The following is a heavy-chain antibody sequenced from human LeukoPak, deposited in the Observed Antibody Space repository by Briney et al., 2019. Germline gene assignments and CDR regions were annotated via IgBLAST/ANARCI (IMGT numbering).Heavy chain of an antibody. CDR1: GDSVSSNSAA. V-gene: IGHV6-1*01. CDR3: TRGAPVGSSREFDY. D-gene: IGHD5-24*01. Sequence: SQTLSLTCAISGDSVSSNSAAWNWIRQSPLRGLEWLGRTYYRSKWYNDYAVSVKSRITINPDTSKNQFSLQLNSVTPEDTAVYYCTRGAPVGSSREFDYWGQGTLVTVSS. J-gene: IGHJ4*02. CDR2: TYYRSKWYN.